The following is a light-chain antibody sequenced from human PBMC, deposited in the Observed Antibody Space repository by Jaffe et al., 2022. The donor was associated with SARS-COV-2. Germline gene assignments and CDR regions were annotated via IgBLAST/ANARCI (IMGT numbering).Light chain of an antibody. CDR1: ESVNNY. CDR3: QQRSNWPLT. V-gene: IGKV3-11*01. J-gene: IGKJ4*01. CDR2: DVS. Sequence: EIVLTQSPATLSLSPGERATLSCRTSESVNNYLVWYHQKPGQAPRLLIYDVSNRATGIPARFSGSGSGTDFTLTISSLEPEDFAVYYCQQRSNWPLTFGGGTKVEIK.